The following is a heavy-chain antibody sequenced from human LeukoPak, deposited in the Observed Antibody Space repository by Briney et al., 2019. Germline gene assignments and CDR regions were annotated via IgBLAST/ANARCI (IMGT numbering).Heavy chain of an antibody. CDR3: ARRGFRSVYS. CDR1: GGSISSSSYY. CDR2: IYYSGST. J-gene: IGHJ4*02. Sequence: SETLSLTCTVSGGSISSSSYYWGWIRQPPGKGLEWIGSIYYSGSTYYNPSLKSRVTISVDTSKNQFSLKLSSVTAADTAVYYCARRGFRSVYSWGQGTLVTVSS. V-gene: IGHV4-39*01. D-gene: IGHD3-10*01.